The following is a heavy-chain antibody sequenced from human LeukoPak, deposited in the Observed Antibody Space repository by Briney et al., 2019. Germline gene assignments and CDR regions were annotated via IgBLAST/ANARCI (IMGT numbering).Heavy chain of an antibody. J-gene: IGHJ3*02. Sequence: GASLRVSCKASGYTFTSYGISWVRQAPGQGLEWMGWINTNTGNPTYAQGFTGRFFFSLDTSVSTAYLQISSLKAEDTAVYYCARVLGAVAGTHDIWGQGTTVTASS. CDR2: INTNTGNP. CDR1: GYTFTSYG. D-gene: IGHD6-19*01. V-gene: IGHV7-4-1*02. CDR3: ARVLGAVAGTHDI.